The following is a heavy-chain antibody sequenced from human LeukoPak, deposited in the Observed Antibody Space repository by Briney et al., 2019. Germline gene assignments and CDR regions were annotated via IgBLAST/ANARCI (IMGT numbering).Heavy chain of an antibody. CDR2: TNQSGST. D-gene: IGHD3-22*01. V-gene: IGHV4-34*01. Sequence: PSETLSLTCSVSGGSLSPYYWSWIRQPPGGGLKCFGGTNQSGSTNYNPSLKSRVTISVEKFKNQFSLEVTSVTAADTAIYYCATLGGLYYESHGYPDFDHWGQGTLVTVSS. J-gene: IGHJ4*02. CDR3: ATLGGLYYESHGYPDFDH. CDR1: GGSLSPYY.